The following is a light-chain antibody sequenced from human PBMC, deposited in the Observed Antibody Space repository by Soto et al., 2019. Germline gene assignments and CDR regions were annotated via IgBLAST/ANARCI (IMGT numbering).Light chain of an antibody. V-gene: IGLV1-40*01. J-gene: IGLJ2*01. Sequence: QSALTQPPSVSGAPGQRVTISCTGTSSNIGAGYDVHWYRQLPGTAPKLLIYLNINRPSGVPNRFSGSKSGTSASLTITGLQAEDEADYYCQSYDSTLRGSIFGGGTKVTVL. CDR1: SSNIGAGYD. CDR3: QSYDSTLRGSI. CDR2: LNI.